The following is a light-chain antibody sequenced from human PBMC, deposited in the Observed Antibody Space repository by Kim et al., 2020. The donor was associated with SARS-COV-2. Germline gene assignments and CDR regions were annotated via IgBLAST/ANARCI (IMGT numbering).Light chain of an antibody. CDR1: QSISSW. CDR3: HQYKSYPPT. CDR2: HAS. V-gene: IGKV1-5*01. J-gene: IGKJ1*01. Sequence: DIQMTQSPSTLSASVGDRVTITCRASQSISSWLAWYQQKPGKAPKLLIYHASSLQSGVPSKFSGSGSGTDFTLTIISLQPEDFASYYCHQYKSYPPTFGQGTQVDIK.